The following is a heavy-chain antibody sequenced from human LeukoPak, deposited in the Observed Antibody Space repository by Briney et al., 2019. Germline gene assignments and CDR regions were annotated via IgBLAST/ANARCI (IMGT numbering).Heavy chain of an antibody. CDR1: GGSISSYY. Sequence: PSETLSLTCTVSGGSISSYYWSWIRQPPGKGLEWIGYIYYSGSTNYNPSLKSRVTISVDTSKNQFSLKLSSVTAADTAVYYCARDTIYYDSSGYYSHDAFDIWGQGTMVTVSS. V-gene: IGHV4-59*01. J-gene: IGHJ3*02. CDR2: IYYSGST. CDR3: ARDTIYYDSSGYYSHDAFDI. D-gene: IGHD3-22*01.